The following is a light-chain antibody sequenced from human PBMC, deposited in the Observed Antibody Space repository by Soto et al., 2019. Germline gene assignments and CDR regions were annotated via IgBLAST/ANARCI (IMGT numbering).Light chain of an antibody. J-gene: IGLJ2*01. CDR2: DVS. CDR3: SSYTSSSTLPV. Sequence: QSALTQPASVSGSPGHSITISCTGTSSDVGGYNYVSWYQQHPGKAPKLMIYDVSNRPSGVSNRFSGSKSGNTASLTISGLQAEDEADYYCSSYTSSSTLPVFGGGTKLTVL. V-gene: IGLV2-14*01. CDR1: SSDVGGYNY.